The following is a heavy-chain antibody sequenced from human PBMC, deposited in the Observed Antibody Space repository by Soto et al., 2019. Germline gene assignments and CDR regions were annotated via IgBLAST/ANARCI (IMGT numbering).Heavy chain of an antibody. Sequence: GGSLRLSCAASGFTFSSYWMHWVRQAPGKGLVWVSRINSDGSSTSYADSVKGRFTISRDNAKNTLYLQMNSLRAEDTAVYYCARSPSGITIFGVVITPGYFDYWGQGTLVTVSS. D-gene: IGHD3-3*01. J-gene: IGHJ4*02. CDR1: GFTFSSYW. V-gene: IGHV3-74*01. CDR3: ARSPSGITIFGVVITPGYFDY. CDR2: INSDGSST.